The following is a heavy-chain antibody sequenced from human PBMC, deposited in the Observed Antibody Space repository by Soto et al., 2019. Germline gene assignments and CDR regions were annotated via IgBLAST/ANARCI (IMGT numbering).Heavy chain of an antibody. Sequence: EVQLLESGGGLVQPGGSLRLSCAASGFTFSSYVMRWVRQAPGKGLEWVSTVSASGDSTYYADSVRGRFTISRDNSKNTLFQQMNSLRAEDTAIYYCAKRMGGSSNAMDVWGQGTTVTVSS. CDR2: VSASGDST. D-gene: IGHD3-16*01. CDR3: AKRMGGSSNAMDV. J-gene: IGHJ6*02. CDR1: GFTFSSYV. V-gene: IGHV3-23*01.